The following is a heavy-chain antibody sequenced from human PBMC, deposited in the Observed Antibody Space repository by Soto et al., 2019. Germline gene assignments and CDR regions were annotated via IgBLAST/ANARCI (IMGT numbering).Heavy chain of an antibody. Sequence: QVQLVESGGGVVEPGRSLRLSCAASGFTFSSYAMHWVRQAPGKGLEWVAVISHDGSITYYSDSVKGRFTMSRDNSNNTLFLQMSSLRSEDTAIYYCAKDEYWESHFYYFMDLWGRGTEVTVSS. CDR1: GFTFSSYA. CDR3: AKDEYWESHFYYFMDL. D-gene: IGHD1-26*01. CDR2: ISHDGSIT. J-gene: IGHJ6*03. V-gene: IGHV3-30*15.